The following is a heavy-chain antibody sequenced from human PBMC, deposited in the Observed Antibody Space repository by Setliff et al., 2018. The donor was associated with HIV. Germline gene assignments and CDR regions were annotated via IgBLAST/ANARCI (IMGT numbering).Heavy chain of an antibody. J-gene: IGHJ4*02. CDR2: ISGYNGNT. Sequence: ASVKVSCKTSGYTFTSYGISWVRQAPGQGLEWMGWISGYNGNTNYAQKFQGRLTMTTDTSTSTAYMELRGLRSDDTAVYYCARANVPYSNFWSFPYSLPYYFDYWGQGTLVTVSS. CDR1: GYTFTSYG. V-gene: IGHV1-18*01. D-gene: IGHD3-3*01. CDR3: ARANVPYSNFWSFPYSLPYYFDY.